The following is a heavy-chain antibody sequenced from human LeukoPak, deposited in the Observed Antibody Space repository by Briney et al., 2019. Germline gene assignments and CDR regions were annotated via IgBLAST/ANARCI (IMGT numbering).Heavy chain of an antibody. CDR2: IHWNGGRT. D-gene: IGHD3-10*01. J-gene: IGHJ4*02. V-gene: IGHV3-20*04. CDR1: GFTFDNYG. Sequence: GGSLRLSCAASGFTFDNYGINWVRQAPGKGLEWVSRIHWNGGRTGYADSVKGRFTISRDNAKNSLYLQMNSLRAEDAALYYCAKDLLWFGELSTPTFDYWGQGTLVTVSS. CDR3: AKDLLWFGELSTPTFDY.